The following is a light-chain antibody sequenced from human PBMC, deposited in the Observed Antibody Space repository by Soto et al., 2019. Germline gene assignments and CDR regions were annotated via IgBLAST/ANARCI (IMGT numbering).Light chain of an antibody. J-gene: IGKJ4*01. CDR2: DAS. CDR3: QQYGGSPLVT. CDR1: QTVYNDY. Sequence: EIVLTQSPGTLSLSPGERATLSCRASQTVYNDYVAWYQQKPGQAPRLLISDASRRATGIPDRFRGSGSGTEFTLTISRLEPEDFAMYSCQQYGGSPLVTFGGGTKIEIK. V-gene: IGKV3-20*01.